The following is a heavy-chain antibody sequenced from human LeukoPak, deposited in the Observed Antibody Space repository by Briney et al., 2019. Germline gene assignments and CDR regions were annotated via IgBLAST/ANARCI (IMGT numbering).Heavy chain of an antibody. Sequence: GESLKISCKASGYSFTNYWIGWVRQMPGKGLEWMGIFYPGDSDTRYNPSFQGQVTISADKSIRTVYLQWSSLKASDTAMYYCARGGDFWSKTQPFDYWGQGTLVTVSS. CDR3: ARGGDFWSKTQPFDY. D-gene: IGHD3-3*01. V-gene: IGHV5-51*01. CDR2: FYPGDSDT. J-gene: IGHJ4*02. CDR1: GYSFTNYW.